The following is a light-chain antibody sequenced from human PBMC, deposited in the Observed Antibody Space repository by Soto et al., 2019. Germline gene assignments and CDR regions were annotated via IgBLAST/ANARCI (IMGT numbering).Light chain of an antibody. Sequence: QSALTQPASVSGSPRQSITISCTGTHSDVCSYNLVSWFQQHPGKAPKLVISEVTKRPSGVSDRFSGSKSGNTASLTISGLQAEDEADYYCFSYAGNSVDVFGTGTKVTVL. J-gene: IGLJ1*01. CDR3: FSYAGNSVDV. CDR1: HSDVCSYNL. V-gene: IGLV2-23*02. CDR2: EVT.